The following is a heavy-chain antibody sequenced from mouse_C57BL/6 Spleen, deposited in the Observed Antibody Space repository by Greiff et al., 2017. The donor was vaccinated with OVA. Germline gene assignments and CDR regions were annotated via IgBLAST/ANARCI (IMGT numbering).Heavy chain of an antibody. CDR3: ARSDGYYGFAY. CDR2: IYPGDGDT. CDR1: GYAFSSYW. J-gene: IGHJ3*01. Sequence: QVHVKQSGAELVKPGASVKISCKASGYAFSSYWMNWVKQRPGKGLEWIGQIYPGDGDTNYNGKFKGKATLTADKSSSTAYMQLSSLTSEDSAVYFCARSDGYYGFAYWGQGTLVTVSA. D-gene: IGHD2-3*01. V-gene: IGHV1-80*01.